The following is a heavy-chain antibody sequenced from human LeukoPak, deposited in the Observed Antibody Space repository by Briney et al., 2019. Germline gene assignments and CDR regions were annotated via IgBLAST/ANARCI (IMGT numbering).Heavy chain of an antibody. CDR1: GYTFTSYG. CDR3: ARYYYDSSGYGDY. D-gene: IGHD3-22*01. V-gene: IGHV1-18*01. J-gene: IGHJ4*02. Sequence: GASVKVSCKASGYTFTSYGISWVRQAPGQGLEWMGWISAYNGNTNYAQKLQGRVTMTTDTSTSTVYMELRSLRSDDTAVYYCARYYYDSSGYGDYWGQGTLVTVSS. CDR2: ISAYNGNT.